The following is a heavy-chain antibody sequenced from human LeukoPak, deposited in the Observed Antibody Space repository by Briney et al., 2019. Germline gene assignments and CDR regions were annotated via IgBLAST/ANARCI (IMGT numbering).Heavy chain of an antibody. CDR3: ARDGTYYDFWSGYSGWFDP. V-gene: IGHV3-74*01. J-gene: IGHJ5*02. CDR1: GFTFSCYW. Sequence: GGSLTLSCAASGFTFSCYWWHWVRQPRGKGLVWVSRINCDGSSTSYADSVKGRFTSSRDNAKNTLYLQMYSLRAEGAAVYYCARDGTYYDFWSGYSGWFDPWGQGTLVTVSS. D-gene: IGHD3-3*01. CDR2: INCDGSST.